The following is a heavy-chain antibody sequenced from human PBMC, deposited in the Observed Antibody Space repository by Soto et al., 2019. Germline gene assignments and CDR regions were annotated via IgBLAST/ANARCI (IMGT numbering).Heavy chain of an antibody. Sequence: PSETLPITCTVSGGSISSYYWSWIRQPPGKGLEWIGYIYYSGSTNYNPSLKSRVTISVDTSKNQFSLKLSSVTAADTAVYYVARIDYYDSSRLDDWGQGTLVTVAS. V-gene: IGHV4-59*08. CDR3: ARIDYYDSSRLDD. CDR1: GGSISSYY. D-gene: IGHD3-22*01. J-gene: IGHJ4*02. CDR2: IYYSGST.